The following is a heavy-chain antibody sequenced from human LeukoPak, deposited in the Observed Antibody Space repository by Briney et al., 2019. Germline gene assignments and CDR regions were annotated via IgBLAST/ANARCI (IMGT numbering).Heavy chain of an antibody. CDR3: ARDNDWAFHY. Sequence: GGSLRLSCAASGFTFSSYAMSWVRQAPGKGLEWVSYINHNGEMIFYPDFVKGRFTISRDNAKNSLYLQMNSLRDEGTAVYYCARDNDWAFHYWGQGTLVTVSS. V-gene: IGHV3-48*02. J-gene: IGHJ4*02. CDR2: INHNGEMI. CDR1: GFTFSSYA. D-gene: IGHD3-9*01.